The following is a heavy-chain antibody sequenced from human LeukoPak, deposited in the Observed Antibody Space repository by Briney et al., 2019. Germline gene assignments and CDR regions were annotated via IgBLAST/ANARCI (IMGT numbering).Heavy chain of an antibody. CDR2: IYYDGST. V-gene: IGHV4-61*01. J-gene: IGHJ4*02. Sequence: SETLSLTCTVSGGSVSSGSYYWSWIRLPPGKGLEWIGYIYYDGSTNYIPSLKSRVTISAETSKNQFSLKLRSVTAADTAVYYCARAGYSSSSPFDYWGQGTLVTVSS. D-gene: IGHD6-6*01. CDR1: GGSVSSGSYY. CDR3: ARAGYSSSSPFDY.